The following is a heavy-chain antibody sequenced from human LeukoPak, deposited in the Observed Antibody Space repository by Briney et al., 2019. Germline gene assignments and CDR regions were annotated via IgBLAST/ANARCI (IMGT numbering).Heavy chain of an antibody. V-gene: IGHV3-7*01. D-gene: IGHD3-3*01. CDR2: IKQDASEK. CDR3: ASRIHNYDFFDDDY. J-gene: IGHJ4*02. Sequence: PGGSLRLSCAASGFTFSSYWMTWVRQAPGKGLEWVANIKQDASEKYYVDSVKGRFTISRNNANNSLYLQMNSLRAEDTAVYDCASRIHNYDFFDDDYWGQGTLVTVSS. CDR1: GFTFSSYW.